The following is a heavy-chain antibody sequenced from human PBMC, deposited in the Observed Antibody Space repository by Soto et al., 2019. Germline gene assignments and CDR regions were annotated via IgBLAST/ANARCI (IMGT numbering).Heavy chain of an antibody. Sequence: EVQLLESGGGLVQPGGSLRLSCAASGFTFSSYAMSWVRQAPGKGLEWVSAISGSGGSTYYADSVKGRFTISRDNSKNTLYLQMYSLRAEDTAVYYCAKVRDGYNSPYYFDYWGQGTLVTVSS. CDR2: ISGSGGST. CDR3: AKVRDGYNSPYYFDY. J-gene: IGHJ4*02. V-gene: IGHV3-23*01. CDR1: GFTFSSYA. D-gene: IGHD5-12*01.